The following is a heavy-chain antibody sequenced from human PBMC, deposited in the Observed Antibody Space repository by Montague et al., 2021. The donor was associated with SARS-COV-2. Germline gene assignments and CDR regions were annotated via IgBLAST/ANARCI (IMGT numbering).Heavy chain of an antibody. CDR2: IYYGGST. CDR1: GGSISSYY. CDR3: ARGSGWIGNAFDI. J-gene: IGHJ3*02. V-gene: IGHV4-59*01. Sequence: SETLSLTCTVSGGSISSYYWSWIRQPPGKGLEWIGYIYYGGSTNYNPSLKSRVTISVDTSKNQFSLKLSSVTAADTAVYYCARGSGWIGNAFDIWGQGTMVTVSS. D-gene: IGHD6-19*01.